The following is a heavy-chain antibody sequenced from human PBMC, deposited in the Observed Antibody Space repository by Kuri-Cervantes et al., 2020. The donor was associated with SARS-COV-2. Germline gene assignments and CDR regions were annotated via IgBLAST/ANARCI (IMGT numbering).Heavy chain of an antibody. CDR2: IRSKAYGGTT. Sequence: GESLKISCAASGFTFSSYSMNWVRQAPGKGLEWVGFIRSKAYGGTTEYAASVKGRFTISRDDSKSIAYLQMNSLKTEDTAVYYCTRERVVPAATNFDYWGQGTLVTVSS. D-gene: IGHD2-2*01. V-gene: IGHV3-49*04. J-gene: IGHJ4*02. CDR1: GFTFSSYS. CDR3: TRERVVPAATNFDY.